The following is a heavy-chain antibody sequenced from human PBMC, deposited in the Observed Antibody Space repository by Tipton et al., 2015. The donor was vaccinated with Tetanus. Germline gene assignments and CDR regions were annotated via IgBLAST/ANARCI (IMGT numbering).Heavy chain of an antibody. Sequence: SLRLSCAASGFTFSDYYMSWIRQAPGKGLEWVSYISSSGSTIYYADSVKGRFTISRDNAKNSLYLQMNSLRAEDTAVYYCAKVSGFTDLELRLIRWFDPWGQGTLVTVSS. D-gene: IGHD1-7*01. CDR3: AKVSGFTDLELRLIRWFDP. V-gene: IGHV3-11*01. CDR1: GFTFSDYY. J-gene: IGHJ5*02. CDR2: ISSSGSTI.